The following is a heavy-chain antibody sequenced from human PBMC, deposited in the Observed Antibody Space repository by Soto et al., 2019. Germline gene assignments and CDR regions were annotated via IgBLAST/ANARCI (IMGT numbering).Heavy chain of an antibody. Sequence: QVQLVQSGAEVKKPGSSVKVSCKASGGTFSSYAISWVRQAPGQGLEWMGGIIPIFGTANYAQKFQGRVTITADESTSTAYMELSSLRSEDTAVYYCARDLGRITIFGVVIIESCYYYGMDVWGQGTTVTVSS. CDR2: IIPIFGTA. V-gene: IGHV1-69*01. CDR1: GGTFSSYA. D-gene: IGHD3-3*01. CDR3: ARDLGRITIFGVVIIESCYYYGMDV. J-gene: IGHJ6*02.